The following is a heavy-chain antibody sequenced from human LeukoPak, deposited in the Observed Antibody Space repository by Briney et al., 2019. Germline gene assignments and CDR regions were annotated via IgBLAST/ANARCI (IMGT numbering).Heavy chain of an antibody. J-gene: IGHJ3*02. V-gene: IGHV1-2*06. D-gene: IGHD3-22*01. Sequence: ASVKVSCKASGYSFSNYDIYWVRQAPGQGLEWMGRINPNSGGTTYAQKFQGRVTMTRDTSISTAYVELSRLRSDDTAVYYCARGEVTYYYNTGGAFDIWGQGTMVTVSS. CDR3: ARGEVTYYYNTGGAFDI. CDR2: INPNSGGT. CDR1: GYSFSNYD.